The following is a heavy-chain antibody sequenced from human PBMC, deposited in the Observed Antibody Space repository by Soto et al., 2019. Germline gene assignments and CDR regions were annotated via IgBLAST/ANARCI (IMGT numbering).Heavy chain of an antibody. V-gene: IGHV1-24*01. CDR1: GYTLTELS. CDR2: FDPEDGET. J-gene: IGHJ6*02. CDR3: ATGGYGDYSYYYGMDV. D-gene: IGHD4-17*01. Sequence: ASVKVSCKVSGYTLTELSMHWVRQAPGKGLEWMGGFDPEDGETIYAQKFQGRVTMTEDTSTDTAYMELSSLRSEDTAVYYCATGGYGDYSYYYGMDVWGQGITVPVSS.